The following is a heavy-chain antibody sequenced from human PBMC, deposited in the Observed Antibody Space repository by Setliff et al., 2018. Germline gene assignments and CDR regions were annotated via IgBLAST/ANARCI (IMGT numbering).Heavy chain of an antibody. Sequence: LSLTCAVYGGSFSGYYWSWIRQPPGKGLEWIGEINHSGSTNYNPSLKSRVTISIDTSKNQFSLKLSSVTAADTAVYYCASLGMTTMMDWYFDLWGRGTLVTAPQ. CDR2: INHSGST. D-gene: IGHD4-4*01. CDR3: ASLGMTTMMDWYFDL. V-gene: IGHV4-34*01. J-gene: IGHJ2*01. CDR1: GGSFSGYY.